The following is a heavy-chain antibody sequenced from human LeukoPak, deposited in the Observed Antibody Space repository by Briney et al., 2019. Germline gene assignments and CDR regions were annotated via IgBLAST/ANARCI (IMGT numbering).Heavy chain of an antibody. Sequence: PGGSLRLSXAESGFTFSSYGMHWVRQAPGKGLEWVAFIRYDGSNKYYADSVKGRFTISRDNSKNTLYLQMNSLRAEDTAVYYCAKDVVWYCTSTSCSSPGYWGQGTLVTVSS. V-gene: IGHV3-30*02. J-gene: IGHJ4*02. CDR3: AKDVVWYCTSTSCSSPGY. D-gene: IGHD2-2*01. CDR1: GFTFSSYG. CDR2: IRYDGSNK.